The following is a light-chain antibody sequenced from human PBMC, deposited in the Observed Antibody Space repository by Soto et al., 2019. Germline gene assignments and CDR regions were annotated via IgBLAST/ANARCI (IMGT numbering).Light chain of an antibody. Sequence: SYELSQSPSLSVAPVKTATITCGGNNIGSKSVHWYQQKPGQAPVVVIHDDRDRPSGIPERFAGSNSGNTATLTITRVEAGDEADYYCQVWDSSSDHVLFGGGTKLTVL. CDR1: NIGSKS. V-gene: IGLV3-21*04. CDR3: QVWDSSSDHVL. J-gene: IGLJ2*01. CDR2: DDR.